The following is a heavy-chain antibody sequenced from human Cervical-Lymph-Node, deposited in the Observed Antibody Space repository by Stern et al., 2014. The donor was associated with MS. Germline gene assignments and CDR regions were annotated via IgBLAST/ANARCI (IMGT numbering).Heavy chain of an antibody. CDR1: GDSFTTYA. V-gene: IGHV1-3*01. CDR2: ISAGGDT. J-gene: IGHJ4*02. CDR3: ASAGGWYEPDY. Sequence: EQLVQSGAEVKKPGASVKVSCKTSGDSFTTYAMHWVRQAPGQRLEWLGWISAGGDTKYSQKFQDRVTITRDTSASTAYMEVSSLKSEDTAIYYCASAGGWYEPDYWGQGTLVTVSS. D-gene: IGHD6-19*01.